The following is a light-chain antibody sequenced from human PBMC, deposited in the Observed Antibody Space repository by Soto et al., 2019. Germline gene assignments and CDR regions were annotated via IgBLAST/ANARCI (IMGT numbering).Light chain of an antibody. CDR2: GAS. CDR1: QSVSRNY. J-gene: IGKJ1*01. Sequence: EIVLTQSAGTLSLSPGERATLSCRASQSVSRNYLAWYQQKPGQAPRLLIYGASSRATGIPDRFSGSGSGTDFTLTISRLEPEDFAVYYCQQYNIWPWTFGQGTKVDIK. V-gene: IGKV3-20*01. CDR3: QQYNIWPWT.